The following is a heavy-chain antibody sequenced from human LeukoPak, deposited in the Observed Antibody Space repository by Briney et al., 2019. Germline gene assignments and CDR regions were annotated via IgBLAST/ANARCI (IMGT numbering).Heavy chain of an antibody. CDR2: ISYDGSNK. Sequence: GGSLRLSCAASGFTFSAYTMNWVRQAPGRGLEWVAVISYDGSNKYYADSVKGRFAISRDNSKNTLYLQMNSLRAEDTAVYYCAREYSGSYYGAFDIWGQGTMVTVSS. D-gene: IGHD1-26*01. V-gene: IGHV3-30*09. CDR3: AREYSGSYYGAFDI. J-gene: IGHJ3*02. CDR1: GFTFSAYT.